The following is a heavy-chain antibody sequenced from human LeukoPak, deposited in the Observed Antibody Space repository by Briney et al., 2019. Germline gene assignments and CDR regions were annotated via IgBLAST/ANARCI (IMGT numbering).Heavy chain of an antibody. J-gene: IGHJ4*02. Sequence: ASVKVSCKASGYSFITSGISWVRQAPGQGLQWMGWISAYNRSTDYAQNLQGRVTMTTDTSTSTAYMEMRSLRSDDTAVYYCARPYDSSGYYNYYFDNWGQGTLVTVSS. CDR2: ISAYNRST. D-gene: IGHD3-22*01. V-gene: IGHV1-18*01. CDR3: ARPYDSSGYYNYYFDN. CDR1: GYSFITSG.